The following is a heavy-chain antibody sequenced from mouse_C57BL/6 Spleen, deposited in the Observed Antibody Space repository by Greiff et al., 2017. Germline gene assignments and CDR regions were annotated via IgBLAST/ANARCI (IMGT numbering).Heavy chain of an antibody. CDR2: IYPGDGDT. D-gene: IGHD2-3*01. Sequence: QVQLQQSGAELVKPGASVKISCKASGYAFSSYWMNWVKQRPGKGLEWIGPIYPGDGDTNYNGKFKGKATLTADKSSSTAYMQLSSLTSEDSAVYLCARGGDEGYGGYFGVWGTGTTVTVSS. V-gene: IGHV1-80*01. CDR1: GYAFSSYW. J-gene: IGHJ1*03. CDR3: ARGGDEGYGGYFGV.